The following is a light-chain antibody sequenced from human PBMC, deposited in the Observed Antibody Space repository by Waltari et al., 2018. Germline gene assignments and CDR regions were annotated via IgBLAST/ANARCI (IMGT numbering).Light chain of an antibody. V-gene: IGLV1-40*01. CDR1: SSNIGAGYD. Sequence: QSVLTQPPSASGAPGQRITITCTGTSSNIGAGYDAHRYQQLPGPAPKLLILGNNNRPSGVPDRFSASKSDTSASLAITGLQAEDEADYYCQSYDSSLSGVIFGGGTKLTVL. CDR3: QSYDSSLSGVI. CDR2: GNN. J-gene: IGLJ2*01.